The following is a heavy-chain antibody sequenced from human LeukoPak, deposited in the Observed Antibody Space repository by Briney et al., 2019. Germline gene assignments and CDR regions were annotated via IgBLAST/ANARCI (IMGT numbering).Heavy chain of an antibody. CDR3: ARCSSSWYYYMDV. Sequence: SETLSLTWTVSGGSISSYYWSWIRQPPGKGLEWIGYIYYSGSTNYNPSLKSRVTISVDTSKNQFSLKLSSVTAADTAVYYCARCSSSWYYYMDVWGKGTTVTVSS. CDR1: GGSISSYY. V-gene: IGHV4-59*01. CDR2: IYYSGST. D-gene: IGHD6-13*01. J-gene: IGHJ6*03.